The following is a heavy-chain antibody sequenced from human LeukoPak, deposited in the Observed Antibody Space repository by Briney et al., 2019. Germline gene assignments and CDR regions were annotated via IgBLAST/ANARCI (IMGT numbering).Heavy chain of an antibody. V-gene: IGHV1-8*01. CDR2: MNPNSGNT. CDR1: GYTFTSYD. CDR3: ARATGYLPRDLDY. D-gene: IGHD3-9*01. J-gene: IGHJ4*02. Sequence: ASVKVSCKASGYTFTSYDINWVRQATGQGLEWMGWMNPNSGNTGYAQKFQGRVTMTRNTSISTAYMELSRLRSDDTAVYYCARATGYLPRDLDYWGQGTLVTVSS.